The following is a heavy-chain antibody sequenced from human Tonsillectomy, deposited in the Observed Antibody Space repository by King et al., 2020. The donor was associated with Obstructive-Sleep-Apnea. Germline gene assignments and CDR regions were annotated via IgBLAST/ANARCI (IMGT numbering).Heavy chain of an antibody. CDR3: AKDIFPPSYTVTSFGPWDY. Sequence: VQLVESGGGLVQPGGSLRLSCTTSGFTFSSFAMNWVRQAPGKGLEWVSGITDIGGSTYYAGSVKGRFTISRDNSKNMLYLQMNSLRAEDTAVYYCAKDIFPPSYTVTSFGPWDYWGQGTLVTVSS. CDR2: ITDIGGST. J-gene: IGHJ4*02. V-gene: IGHV3-23*04. D-gene: IGHD4-17*01. CDR1: GFTFSSFA.